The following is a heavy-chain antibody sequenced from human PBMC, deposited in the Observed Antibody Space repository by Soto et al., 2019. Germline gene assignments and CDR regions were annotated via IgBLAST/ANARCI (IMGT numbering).Heavy chain of an antibody. V-gene: IGHV3-30*04. Sequence: PGGSLRLSCAASGFTFSSYAMHWVRQAPGKGLEWVAVISYDGNNKYYADSVEGRFTISRDDSKSTVYLQMNSLRAEDTAIYYCAKDTYYYDSSGYYVFDYWGQGALVTVSS. D-gene: IGHD3-22*01. CDR1: GFTFSSYA. J-gene: IGHJ4*02. CDR3: AKDTYYYDSSGYYVFDY. CDR2: ISYDGNNK.